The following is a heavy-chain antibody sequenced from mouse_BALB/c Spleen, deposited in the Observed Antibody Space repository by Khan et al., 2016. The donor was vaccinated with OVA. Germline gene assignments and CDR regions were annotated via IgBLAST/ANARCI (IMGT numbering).Heavy chain of an antibody. CDR2: INPSTGYT. J-gene: IGHJ2*01. CDR3: ASGTGTNFDY. V-gene: IGHV1-7*01. D-gene: IGHD4-1*01. Sequence: QVRLQQSGAELAKPGASVKMSCKASGYTFTSYWMHWVKQRPGQGLEWIGYINPSTGYTEYNQKFKDKATLTADKSSSTAYMQLSSLTSEDSAVYYCASGTGTNFDYWGHGTTLTVAS. CDR1: GYTFTSYW.